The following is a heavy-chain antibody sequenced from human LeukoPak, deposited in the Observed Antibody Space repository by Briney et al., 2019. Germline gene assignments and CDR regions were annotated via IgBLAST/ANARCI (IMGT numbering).Heavy chain of an antibody. V-gene: IGHV1-18*01. CDR3: ARVFGYYYFYMDV. J-gene: IGHJ6*03. CDR2: ISPENGDT. D-gene: IGHD3/OR15-3a*01. Sequence: ASVKVSCKASGYTFVNFGLIWVRQAPGQGREWMGWISPENGDTNYAQTFQDRVTMTTDTSTNTAYMELRSLTSDDTAVYFCARVFGYYYFYMDVWGEGTTVIISS. CDR1: GYTFVNFG.